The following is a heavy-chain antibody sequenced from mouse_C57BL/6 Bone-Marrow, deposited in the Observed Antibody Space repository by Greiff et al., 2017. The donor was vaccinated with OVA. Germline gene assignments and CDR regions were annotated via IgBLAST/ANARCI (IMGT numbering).Heavy chain of an antibody. D-gene: IGHD1-1*01. CDR1: GYTFTSYG. CDR2: IYPRSGNT. CDR3: ARKWGGSRAY. J-gene: IGHJ3*01. Sequence: QVHVKQSGAELARPGASVKLSCKASGYTFTSYGISWVKQRTGQGLEWIGEIYPRSGNTYYNEKFKGKATLTADKSSSTAYMELRSLTSEDSAVYFCARKWGGSRAYWGQGTLVTVSA. V-gene: IGHV1-81*01.